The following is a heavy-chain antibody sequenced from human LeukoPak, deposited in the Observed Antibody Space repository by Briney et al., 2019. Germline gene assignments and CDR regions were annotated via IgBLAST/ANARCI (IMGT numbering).Heavy chain of an antibody. Sequence: GGSLRLSCAASGFTFSSYAMSWVRQAPGKGLEWASAISGSGGSTNYADSVKDRFTISRDNSKNTLYLQMNSLRAEDTAVYYCATMDGYNYHFDYWGQGTLVTVSS. J-gene: IGHJ4*02. V-gene: IGHV3-23*01. CDR2: ISGSGGST. CDR1: GFTFSSYA. D-gene: IGHD5-24*01. CDR3: ATMDGYNYHFDY.